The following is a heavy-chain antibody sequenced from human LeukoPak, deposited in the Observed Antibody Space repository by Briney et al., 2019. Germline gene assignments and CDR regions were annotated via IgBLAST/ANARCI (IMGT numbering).Heavy chain of an antibody. Sequence: GGSLRLSCAASGFTFSSYSMNWVRQAPGKGLEWVSSISSSSSYIYYADSVKGRFTISRDNAQNSLYLQMNSLRAEDTAVYYCAHISSSWPDYWGQGTLVTVSS. D-gene: IGHD6-13*01. CDR2: ISSSSSYI. V-gene: IGHV3-21*04. CDR1: GFTFSSYS. CDR3: AHISSSWPDY. J-gene: IGHJ4*02.